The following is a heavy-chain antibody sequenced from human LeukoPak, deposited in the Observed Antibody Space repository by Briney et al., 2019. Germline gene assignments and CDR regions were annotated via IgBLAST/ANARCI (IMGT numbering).Heavy chain of an antibody. CDR3: ARGSTGYSYGPDDY. CDR2: INHSGST. V-gene: IGHV4-34*01. Sequence: SETLSLTCAVCGGSFSGYYWSWIRQPPGKGLEWIGEINHSGSTNYNPSLKSRVTISVDTSKNQFSLKLSSVTAADTAVYYCARGSTGYSYGPDDYWGQGTLVTVSS. D-gene: IGHD5-18*01. J-gene: IGHJ4*02. CDR1: GGSFSGYY.